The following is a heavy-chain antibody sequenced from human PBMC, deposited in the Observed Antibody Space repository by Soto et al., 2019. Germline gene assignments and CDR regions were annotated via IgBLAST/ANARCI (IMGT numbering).Heavy chain of an antibody. CDR1: GFTFSNAW. CDR3: TTLLYYSSSGRPYAFDI. J-gene: IGHJ3*02. V-gene: IGHV3-15*07. Sequence: GGSLRLSCAASGFTFSNAWMNWVRQAPGKGLEWVGRIKSKTDGGTTDYAAPVKGRFTISRDDSKNTLYLQMNSLKTEDTAVYYCTTLLYYSSSGRPYAFDIWGQGTMVTVSS. CDR2: IKSKTDGGTT. D-gene: IGHD6-13*01.